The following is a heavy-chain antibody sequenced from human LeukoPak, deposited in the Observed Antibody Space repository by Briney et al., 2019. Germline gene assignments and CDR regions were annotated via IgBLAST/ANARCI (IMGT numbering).Heavy chain of an antibody. CDR1: GFTVSTDY. CDR2: LYSGGST. D-gene: IGHD3-22*01. Sequence: GGSLRLSCAASGFTVSTDYMTWVRQAPGKGLEWVSILYSGGSTYYADSVKGRFTISRDNSRNTLYLQMNSLRAEDTAVYYCMRDYDSSGFLAHWGQGTLVTVSS. CDR3: MRDYDSSGFLAH. V-gene: IGHV3-66*01. J-gene: IGHJ4*02.